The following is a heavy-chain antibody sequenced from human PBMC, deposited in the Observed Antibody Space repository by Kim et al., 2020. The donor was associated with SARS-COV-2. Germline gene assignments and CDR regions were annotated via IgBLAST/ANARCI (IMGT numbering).Heavy chain of an antibody. D-gene: IGHD5-18*01. J-gene: IGHJ3*02. CDR3: ARDTAMVTGAFDI. V-gene: IGHV3-64*01. Sequence: CANSVKSRCTISRDNSKNMLYHQMGSLRAEDMAVYYCARDTAMVTGAFDIWGQGTMVTVSS.